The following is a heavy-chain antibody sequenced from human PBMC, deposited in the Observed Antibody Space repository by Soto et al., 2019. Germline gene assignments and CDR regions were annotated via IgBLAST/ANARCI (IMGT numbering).Heavy chain of an antibody. CDR1: GGGFMIFA. CDR2: IIPIFGTA. CDR3: ARLDY. J-gene: IGHJ4*02. V-gene: IGHV1-69*01. Sequence: SVTVSCGASGGGFMIFAISWVRQAPGQGLEWMGGIIPIFGTANYAQKFQGRVTITADESTSTAYMELSSLRSEDTAVYYCARLDYLGQGTLVTVSS.